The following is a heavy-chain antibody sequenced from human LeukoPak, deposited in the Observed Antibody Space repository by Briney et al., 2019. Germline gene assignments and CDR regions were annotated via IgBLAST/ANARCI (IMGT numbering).Heavy chain of an antibody. CDR3: ARLSAMVRGPEDIFYFEY. CDR1: GFTFSSYA. CDR2: IRPDGGEK. D-gene: IGHD3-10*01. Sequence: HPGGSLRLSCAASGFTFSSYAMSWVRQAPGKGLEWVANIRPDGGEKYYVDSVKGRFTISRDIAKQSVFLQMTSLRAEDTAVYYCARLSAMVRGPEDIFYFEYWGRGTLVTVSS. J-gene: IGHJ4*02. V-gene: IGHV3-7*01.